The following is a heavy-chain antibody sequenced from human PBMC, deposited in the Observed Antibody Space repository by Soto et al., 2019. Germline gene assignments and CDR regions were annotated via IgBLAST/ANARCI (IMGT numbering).Heavy chain of an antibody. Sequence: QVQLVESGGGVVQPGRSLRLSCAASGFTFSSYGMHWVRQAPGKGLEWVALISFDGSHSYYADSVKGRFTISRDNSNNRLYLQMNSLRAADTAVYYCTKEPFNSSWYSSSGMDVWGQGTTVSVSS. CDR1: GFTFSSYG. CDR2: ISFDGSHS. CDR3: TKEPFNSSWYSSSGMDV. D-gene: IGHD6-13*01. J-gene: IGHJ6*02. V-gene: IGHV3-30*18.